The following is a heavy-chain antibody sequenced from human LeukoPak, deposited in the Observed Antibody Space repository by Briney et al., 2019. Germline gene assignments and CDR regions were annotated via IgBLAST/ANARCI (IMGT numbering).Heavy chain of an antibody. V-gene: IGHV3-30-3*01. Sequence: GGSLRLSCAASGFTFSSYAMHWVRQAPGKGLEWVAVISYDGSNKYYADSVKGRFTISRDNSKNTLYLQMNSLRAEDTAVYYCARPKDKYYYDSSGYHYGMDVWGQGTTVTVSS. J-gene: IGHJ6*02. D-gene: IGHD3-22*01. CDR2: ISYDGSNK. CDR1: GFTFSSYA. CDR3: ARPKDKYYYDSSGYHYGMDV.